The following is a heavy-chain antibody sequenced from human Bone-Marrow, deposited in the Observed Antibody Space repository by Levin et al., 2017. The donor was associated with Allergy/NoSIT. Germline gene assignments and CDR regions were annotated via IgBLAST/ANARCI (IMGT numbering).Heavy chain of an antibody. D-gene: IGHD2-21*02. Sequence: GESLKISCAASGFTFSSYGMHWVRQAPGKGLEWVAVIWYDGSNKYYADSVKGRFTISRDNSKNTLYLQMNSLRAEDTAVYYCARAGPTYCGGDCYPDYWGQGTLVTVSS. CDR1: GFTFSSYG. CDR3: ARAGPTYCGGDCYPDY. V-gene: IGHV3-33*01. J-gene: IGHJ4*02. CDR2: IWYDGSNK.